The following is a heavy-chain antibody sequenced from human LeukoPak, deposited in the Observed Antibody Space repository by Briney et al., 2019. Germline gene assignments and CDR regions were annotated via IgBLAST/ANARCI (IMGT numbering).Heavy chain of an antibody. D-gene: IGHD4-23*01. CDR2: ISGSGGST. V-gene: IGHV3-23*01. J-gene: IGHJ4*02. CDR1: GFTFSSYA. Sequence: GGSLRLSCAASGFTFSSYAMSWVRQAPGKGLEWVSAISGSGGSTYYADSVKGRFTISRDNSKNTLYLQMNSLRAEDTAVYYCASTGAVVTPAHAAEDYWGQGTLVTVSS. CDR3: ASTGAVVTPAHAAEDY.